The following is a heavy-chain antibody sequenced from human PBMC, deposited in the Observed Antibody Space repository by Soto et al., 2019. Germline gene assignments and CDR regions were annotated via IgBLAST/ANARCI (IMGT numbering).Heavy chain of an antibody. Sequence: QEQLQESGPRLVKPSETLSLTCSVSGGSISNYHWSWIRQPPEKGLEWIGYISYTGSTNYSPSLKSRVTMLLATSKKQFSLKLSSVTAADTAVYYCARVAADAYWSGYDDYWGQGTLVTVSS. CDR1: GGSISNYH. D-gene: IGHD3-3*01. J-gene: IGHJ4*02. CDR3: ARVAADAYWSGYDDY. CDR2: ISYTGST. V-gene: IGHV4-59*01.